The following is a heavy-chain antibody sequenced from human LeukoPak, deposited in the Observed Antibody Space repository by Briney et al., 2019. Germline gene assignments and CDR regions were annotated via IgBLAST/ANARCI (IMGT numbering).Heavy chain of an antibody. CDR1: GYSFTSYW. D-gene: IGHD6-13*01. V-gene: IGHV5-51*01. Sequence: GESLKISCKGSGYSFTSYWIGWVRQMPGKGLEWMGIIYPGDSDTRYSPSVQGQVTISADKSISTAYLQWSSLKASDTAMYYCANLRAAAGQGKTILASGGQGPLVTVS. CDR3: ANLRAAAGQGKTILAS. J-gene: IGHJ4*02. CDR2: IYPGDSDT.